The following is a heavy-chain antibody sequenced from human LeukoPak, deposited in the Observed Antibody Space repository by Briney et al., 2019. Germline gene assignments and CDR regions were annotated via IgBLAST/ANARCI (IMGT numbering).Heavy chain of an antibody. CDR1: GGSISSYY. V-gene: IGHV4-59*01. Sequence: SETLSLTCTVSGGSISSYYWSWIRQPPGKGLEWIGYIYYSGSTNYNPSLKSRVTISVDTSKNQFSLKLSSVTAEDTALYYCAKVAAADFDYWGQGTLVTVSS. J-gene: IGHJ4*02. D-gene: IGHD6-13*01. CDR3: AKVAAADFDY. CDR2: IYYSGST.